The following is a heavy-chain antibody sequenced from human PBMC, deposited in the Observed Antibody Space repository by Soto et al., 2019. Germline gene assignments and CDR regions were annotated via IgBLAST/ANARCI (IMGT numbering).Heavy chain of an antibody. CDR1: GFTFCNYD. D-gene: IGHD4-17*01. CDR3: AREGPTVVTRRVWYFDL. V-gene: IGHV3-64*04. Sequence: PGGSLRLSCSASGFTFCNYDMVWVRQAPGKGLEYIPAITSHGHITYYADSVKGRFTISRDNSKNTVYLQMNSLRGEDTAVYYCAREGPTVVTRRVWYFDLWGRGTLVTVSS. CDR2: ITSHGHIT. J-gene: IGHJ2*01.